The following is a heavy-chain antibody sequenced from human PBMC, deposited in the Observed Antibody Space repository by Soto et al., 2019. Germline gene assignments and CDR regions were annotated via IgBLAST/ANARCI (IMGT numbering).Heavy chain of an antibody. J-gene: IGHJ5*02. CDR1: GFSLSTSGVG. CDR3: AHSITMVRGVIIGWFDP. D-gene: IGHD3-10*01. Sequence: ITLKESGPTLVKPTQTLTLTCTFSGFSLSTSGVGVGWIRQPPGKAPEWLALIYWDDDKPYTPSLKSRLTITKDTSKNHVVLTMTNMDPVDTATYYCAHSITMVRGVIIGWFDPWGQGTLVTVSS. V-gene: IGHV2-5*02. CDR2: IYWDDDK.